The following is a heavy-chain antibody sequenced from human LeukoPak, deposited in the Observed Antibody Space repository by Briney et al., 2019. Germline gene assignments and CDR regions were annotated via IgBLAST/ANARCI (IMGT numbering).Heavy chain of an antibody. Sequence: PGGSLRLSCAASGFTFSSYAMGWVRQAPGKGLEWVSAISGSGGSTYYADSVKGRFTISRDNSKNTLYLQRNSLRAEDTAVYYCAKDLPGLRYFDWSNNADYWGQGTLVTVSS. CDR3: AKDLPGLRYFDWSNNADY. D-gene: IGHD3-9*01. J-gene: IGHJ4*02. CDR1: GFTFSSYA. CDR2: ISGSGGST. V-gene: IGHV3-23*01.